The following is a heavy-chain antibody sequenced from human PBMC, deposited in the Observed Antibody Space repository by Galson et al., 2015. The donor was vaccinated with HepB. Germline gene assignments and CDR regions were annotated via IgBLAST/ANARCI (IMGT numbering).Heavy chain of an antibody. D-gene: IGHD1-20*01. CDR1: GFTFSNYA. J-gene: IGHJ6*02. Sequence: SLRLSCAASGFTFSNYAMTWVRQAPGKGLEWVSTISGRGSSTDYADSVRGRFTISRDNSKNTLSLQMNSLRAEETAVYHCVKDRPSNWKSAWDYGMDVWGQGTTVIVSS. CDR2: ISGRGSST. CDR3: VKDRPSNWKSAWDYGMDV. V-gene: IGHV3-23*01.